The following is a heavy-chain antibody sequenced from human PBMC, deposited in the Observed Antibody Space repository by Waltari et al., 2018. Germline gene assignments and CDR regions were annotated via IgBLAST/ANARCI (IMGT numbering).Heavy chain of an antibody. V-gene: IGHV4-38-2*01. Sequence: QVQLQESGPGLVKPSETLSLTCAVSGYSISSGSYWGWIRQPPGKGLEWIGSIYHSGSTYYNPALKIRVTISVDTSKNQVSLKRISVSAADTAVYYCARHDYSNYSKNWGQGTLVTVSS. CDR2: IYHSGST. D-gene: IGHD4-4*01. J-gene: IGHJ4*02. CDR3: ARHDYSNYSKN. CDR1: GYSISSGSY.